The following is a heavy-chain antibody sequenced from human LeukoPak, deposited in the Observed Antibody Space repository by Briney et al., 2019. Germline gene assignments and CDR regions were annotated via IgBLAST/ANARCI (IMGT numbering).Heavy chain of an antibody. D-gene: IGHD3-3*01. Sequence: PSETLSLTCTVSGYSISSGYYWGWIRQPPGKGLEWIGSIYYSGSTYYNPSLKSRVTISVDTSKNQFSLKLSSVTAADTAVYYCARHGITIFGVVISSPGAFDIWGQGTMVTVSS. CDR3: ARHGITIFGVVISSPGAFDI. CDR2: IYYSGST. J-gene: IGHJ3*02. CDR1: GYSISSGYY. V-gene: IGHV4-38-2*02.